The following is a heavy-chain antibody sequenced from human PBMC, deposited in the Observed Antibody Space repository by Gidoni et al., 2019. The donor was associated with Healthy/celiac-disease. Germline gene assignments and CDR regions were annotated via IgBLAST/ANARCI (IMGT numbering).Heavy chain of an antibody. V-gene: IGHV3-64D*06. CDR3: VKSLTYYDILTGQPDAFDI. CDR2: ISSNGGST. J-gene: IGHJ3*02. CDR1: RFTFSSYA. D-gene: IGHD3-9*01. Sequence: EVQLVESGGGLVQPGGSLRLSCSASRFTFSSYAMHWVRQAPGKGLEYVSAISSNGGSTYYADSVKGRFTISRDNSKNTLYLQMSSLRAEDTAVYYCVKSLTYYDILTGQPDAFDIWGQETMVTVSS.